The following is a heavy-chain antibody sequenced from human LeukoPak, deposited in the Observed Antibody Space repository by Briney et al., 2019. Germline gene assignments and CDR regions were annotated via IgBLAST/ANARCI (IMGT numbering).Heavy chain of an antibody. V-gene: IGHV1-3*01. J-gene: IGHJ3*02. CDR2: INAGNGNT. Sequence: GASVKVSCKASGYTFTSYAMHWVRQAPGQRLEWMGWINAGNGNTKYSQKFQGRVTITRDTSASTAYMELSSLRSEDTAVYYCARIRGDSDAFDIWGQGTMVTVSS. D-gene: IGHD2-21*02. CDR3: ARIRGDSDAFDI. CDR1: GYTFTSYA.